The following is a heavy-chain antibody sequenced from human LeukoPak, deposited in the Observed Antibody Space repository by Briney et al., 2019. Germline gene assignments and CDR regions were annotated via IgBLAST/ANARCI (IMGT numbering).Heavy chain of an antibody. J-gene: IGHJ4*02. CDR3: AKKASYSSSWYAFGL. CDR2: ISGSGGST. Sequence: GSLKISCAAPRFNLNSQAMSWVRQAPGKGPEWGPTISGSGGSTYYADSVKGRFTISRDNSKNTLYLQMNSLRAEDTAVYYCAKKASYSSSWYAFGLWGQGTLVTVSS. D-gene: IGHD6-13*01. V-gene: IGHV3-23*01. CDR1: RFNLNSQA.